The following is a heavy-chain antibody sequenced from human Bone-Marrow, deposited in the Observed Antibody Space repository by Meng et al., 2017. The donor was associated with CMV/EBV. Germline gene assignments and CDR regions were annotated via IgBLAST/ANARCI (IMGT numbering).Heavy chain of an antibody. D-gene: IGHD3-10*01. V-gene: IGHV4-38-2*02. Sequence: SETLSLTCTGSGYSISSGYYWGWIRQPPGKGLEWIGSIYHSRSTYYNPSLKSRVTISVDTSKNQFSLKLSSVTAADTAVYYCARGGSGLTYFDYWGQGTLVTVSS. CDR2: IYHSRST. J-gene: IGHJ4*02. CDR1: GYSISSGYY. CDR3: ARGGSGLTYFDY.